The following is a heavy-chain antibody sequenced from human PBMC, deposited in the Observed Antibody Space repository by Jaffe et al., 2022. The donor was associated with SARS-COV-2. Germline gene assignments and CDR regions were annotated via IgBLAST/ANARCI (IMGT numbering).Heavy chain of an antibody. CDR2: IYYSGST. D-gene: IGHD3-9*01. CDR1: GGSISSSSYY. CDR3: AREVVLRYFDWLSNNWFDP. V-gene: IGHV4-39*02. J-gene: IGHJ5*02. Sequence: QLQLQESGPGLVKPSETLSLTCTVSGGSISSSSYYWGWIRQPPGKGLEWIGSIYYSGSTYYNPSLKSRVTISVDTSKNQFSLKLSSVTAADTAVYYCAREVVLRYFDWLSNNWFDPWGQGTLVTVSS.